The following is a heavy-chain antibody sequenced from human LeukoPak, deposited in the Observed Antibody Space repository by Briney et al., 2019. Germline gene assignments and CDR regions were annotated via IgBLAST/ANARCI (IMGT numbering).Heavy chain of an antibody. CDR1: GGSISSSSYY. Sequence: PSETLSLTCTVSGGSISSSSYYWGWIRQPPGKGLEWIGSIYYSGSTYYNPSLKSRVTISVDTSKSQFSLKLSSVTAADTAVYYCARHPVMTGYYLFDYWGQGTLVTVSS. CDR2: IYYSGST. CDR3: ARHPVMTGYYLFDY. D-gene: IGHD3-9*01. J-gene: IGHJ4*02. V-gene: IGHV4-39*01.